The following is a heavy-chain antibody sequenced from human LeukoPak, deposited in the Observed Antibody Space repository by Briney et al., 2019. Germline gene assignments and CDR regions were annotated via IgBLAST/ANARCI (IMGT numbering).Heavy chain of an antibody. CDR2: IYYSGST. Sequence: SETLSLTCTVSGGSISSGGYYWSWIRQHPGKGLEWIGYIYYSGSTYYNPSLKSRVTISVDTSKNQISLNMRSVTAADTAIYYCARRQQTGGDNGLHNWFDPWGQGILVTVSS. J-gene: IGHJ5*02. D-gene: IGHD5-24*01. CDR3: ARRQQTGGDNGLHNWFDP. CDR1: GGSISSGGYY. V-gene: IGHV4-31*03.